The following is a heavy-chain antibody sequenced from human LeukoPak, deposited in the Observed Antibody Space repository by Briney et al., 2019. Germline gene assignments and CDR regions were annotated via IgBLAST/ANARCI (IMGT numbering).Heavy chain of an antibody. J-gene: IGHJ4*02. CDR3: ARDHVVDGLVFDY. D-gene: IGHD2-15*01. CDR1: GFTFSSHW. Sequence: PGGSLRLSCAASGFTFSSHWLSWVRQAPGKGLEWVANINQCGSERNYVDSVKARFTISRDNAKSSLYLQTNSLRAEDTAIYYCARDHVVDGLVFDYWGQGTLVTVSS. CDR2: INQCGSER. V-gene: IGHV3-7*01.